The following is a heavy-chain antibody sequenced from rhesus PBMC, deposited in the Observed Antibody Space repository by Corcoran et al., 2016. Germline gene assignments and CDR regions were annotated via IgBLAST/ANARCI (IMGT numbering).Heavy chain of an antibody. Sequence: QVQLQDSGPGLVKPSETLSLTCAVAGGCFSGYYWGWIRQPPGKGLEWIGYISGSSGSTDYNPSLKSRVTSAKDTSKNQFSRKLSSVTPADTAVYYCASVDLDYWGQGVLVTVSS. CDR2: ISGSSGST. CDR3: ASVDLDY. J-gene: IGHJ4*01. CDR1: GGCFSGYY. D-gene: IGHD2-39*01. V-gene: IGHV4-165*01.